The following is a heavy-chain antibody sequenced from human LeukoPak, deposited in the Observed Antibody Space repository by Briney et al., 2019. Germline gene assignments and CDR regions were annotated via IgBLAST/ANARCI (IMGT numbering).Heavy chain of an antibody. CDR2: IYYTGST. Sequence: PSETLSLTCTVSGGSISSSSYYWSWIRQPPGKGLEWIGYIYYTGSTNYNPSLKSRVTISIDTSKNQVSLKLTSVTAADTAVYYCASGWLIAPHDYWGQGTLVTVSS. D-gene: IGHD5-12*01. V-gene: IGHV4-61*01. CDR1: GGSISSSSYY. J-gene: IGHJ4*02. CDR3: ASGWLIAPHDY.